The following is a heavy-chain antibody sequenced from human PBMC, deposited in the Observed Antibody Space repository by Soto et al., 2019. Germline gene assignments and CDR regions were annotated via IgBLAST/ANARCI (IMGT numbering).Heavy chain of an antibody. CDR1: GGYFSGYY. CDR3: ARCYYYYLDV. CDR2: INHSGST. Sequence: SETLSLTWVVYGGYFSGYYCSWIRQPPRKGLEWIGEINHSGSTNYIPSLKTRVTISVDTSKNKFSLKLSSVTAADTVVYYCARCYYYYLDVWGKGTTVTVSS. J-gene: IGHJ6*03. V-gene: IGHV4-34*01.